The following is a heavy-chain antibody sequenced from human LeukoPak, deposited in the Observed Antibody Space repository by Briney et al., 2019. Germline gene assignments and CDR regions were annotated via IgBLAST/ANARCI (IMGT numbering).Heavy chain of an antibody. CDR3: ARDGYDILTGYYDY. J-gene: IGHJ4*02. V-gene: IGHV4-34*01. CDR1: GGSFSGYY. Sequence: ASGTLSLTCAVYGGSFSGYYWSWIRQPPGKGLEWIGEINHSGSTNYNPSLKSRVTISVDTSKNQFSLKLSSVTAADTAVYYCARDGYDILTGYYDYWGQGTLVTVSS. D-gene: IGHD3-9*01. CDR2: INHSGST.